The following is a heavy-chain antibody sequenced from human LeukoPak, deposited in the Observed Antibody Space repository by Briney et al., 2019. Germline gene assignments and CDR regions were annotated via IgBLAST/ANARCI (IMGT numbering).Heavy chain of an antibody. CDR3: AREMATIHAFDY. Sequence: SETLSLTCTVSGGSISSYYWSWIRQPPGKGLEWIGYIYYSGSTNYNPSLKSRVTISVDTSKNRFSLKLSSVTAADTAVYYCAREMATIHAFDYWGQGTLVTVSS. J-gene: IGHJ4*02. D-gene: IGHD5-24*01. V-gene: IGHV4-59*12. CDR2: IYYSGST. CDR1: GGSISSYY.